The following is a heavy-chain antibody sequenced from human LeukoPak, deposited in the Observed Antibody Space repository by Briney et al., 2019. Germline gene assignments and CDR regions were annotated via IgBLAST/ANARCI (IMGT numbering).Heavy chain of an antibody. CDR2: ISSSGSTI. CDR1: GFTFSSYE. Sequence: PGGSLRLSCAASGFTFSSYEMNWVRQAPGKGLEWVSYISSSGSTIYYADSVKGRFTISRDNAKNSLYLQMNSLRAEDTAVYYCAREGDSYVPPLLPLYYFDYWGQGTLVTVSS. D-gene: IGHD5-18*01. J-gene: IGHJ4*02. V-gene: IGHV3-48*03. CDR3: AREGDSYVPPLLPLYYFDY.